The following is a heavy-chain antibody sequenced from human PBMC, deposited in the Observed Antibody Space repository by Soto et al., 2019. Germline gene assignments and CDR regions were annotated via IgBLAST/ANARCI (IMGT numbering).Heavy chain of an antibody. V-gene: IGHV3-13*01. Sequence: GESLKISCEASGFTFSGFDMHWARQPTGKGLEWVSTIGTAGDTYYAVSVKGRFTISRDNAKNSLSLQMNSLRAGDTAVYFCARGQEVGAHFFDSWGQGTQVTVSS. CDR1: GFTFSGFD. CDR3: ARGQEVGAHFFDS. J-gene: IGHJ4*02. D-gene: IGHD2-15*01. CDR2: IGTAGDT.